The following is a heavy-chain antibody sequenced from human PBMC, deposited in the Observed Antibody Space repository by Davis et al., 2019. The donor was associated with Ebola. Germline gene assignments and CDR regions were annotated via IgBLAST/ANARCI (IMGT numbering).Heavy chain of an antibody. D-gene: IGHD6-19*01. CDR2: LSSSGTTI. CDR3: ARDLRIAVGPVGY. J-gene: IGHJ4*02. Sequence: PGGSLRLSCAASGFTFSSYRMNWVRQAPGKGLEWVSHLSSSGTTIYYADSVNGRFTISRDNAKNSLYLQMKSLRAEGTAVYYCARDLRIAVGPVGYWGQGTLVTVSS. CDR1: GFTFSSYR. V-gene: IGHV3-48*01.